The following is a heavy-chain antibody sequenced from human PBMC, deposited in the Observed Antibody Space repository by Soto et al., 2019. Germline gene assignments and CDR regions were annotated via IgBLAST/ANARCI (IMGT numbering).Heavy chain of an antibody. J-gene: IGHJ4*02. D-gene: IGHD3-10*01. CDR2: IYWDDDK. CDR3: AHHPYYGLAPYSFDY. CDR1: GFSLSTSGVG. V-gene: IGHV2-5*02. Sequence: QITLKESGPTLVKPTQTLTLTCTFSGFSLSTSGVGVGWIRQPPGKALEWLAVIYWDDDKRSRASLKSRLTITKDTSKNQVVLTMTSMDPVDTATYYCAHHPYYGLAPYSFDYWGQGILVTVSS.